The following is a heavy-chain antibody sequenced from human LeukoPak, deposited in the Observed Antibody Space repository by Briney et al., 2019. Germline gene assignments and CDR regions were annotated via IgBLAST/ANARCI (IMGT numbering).Heavy chain of an antibody. CDR2: ISAYNGNT. D-gene: IGHD3-10*01. V-gene: IGHV1-18*01. CDR1: GYTFTSYG. Sequence: ASVKVSCKASGYTFTSYGISWVRQAPGQELEWMGWISAYNGNTNYAQKLQGRVTMTTDTSTSTAYMELRSLRSDDTAVYYCARWAMESSGDYYYYYYYMDVWGKGTTVTVSS. CDR3: ARWAMESSGDYYYYYYYMDV. J-gene: IGHJ6*03.